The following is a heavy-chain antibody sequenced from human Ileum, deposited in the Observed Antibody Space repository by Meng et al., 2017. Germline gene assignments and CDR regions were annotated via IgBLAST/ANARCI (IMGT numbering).Heavy chain of an antibody. CDR2: IKSKTDGGTT. CDR3: TIRLEWELTADTDAFDI. J-gene: IGHJ3*02. CDR1: GFTFSNAW. V-gene: IGHV3-15*01. D-gene: IGHD1-26*01. Sequence: GGSLRLSCAASGFTFSNAWMSWVRQAPGKGLEWVGRIKSKTDGGTTDYAAPVKGRFTISRDDSKNTLYLQMNSLKTEDTAVYYCTIRLEWELTADTDAFDIWGQGTMVTVSS.